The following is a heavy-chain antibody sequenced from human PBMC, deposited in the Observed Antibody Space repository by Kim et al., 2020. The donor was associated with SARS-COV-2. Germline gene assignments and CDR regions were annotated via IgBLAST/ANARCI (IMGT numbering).Heavy chain of an antibody. D-gene: IGHD6-19*01. CDR3: AKEGRGHYSSGWGPFDY. Sequence: KGRFTISRDNSKNTLYLQMNSLRAEDTAVYYCAKEGRGHYSSGWGPFDYWGQGTLVTVSS. V-gene: IGHV3-23*01. J-gene: IGHJ4*02.